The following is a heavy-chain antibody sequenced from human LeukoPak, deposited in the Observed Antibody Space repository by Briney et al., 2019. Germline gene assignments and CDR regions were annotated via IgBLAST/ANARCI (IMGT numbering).Heavy chain of an antibody. D-gene: IGHD1-26*01. V-gene: IGHV1-3*01. CDR2: INAGNGNT. Sequence: ASVKVSCKASGYTFTSYAMHWVRQAPGQRLEWMGWINAGNGNTKYSQKFQGRVTIPRDTSASTAYMELSSLRSEDTAVYYCARDSGSYSTPFDYWGQGTLVTVSS. CDR1: GYTFTSYA. J-gene: IGHJ4*02. CDR3: ARDSGSYSTPFDY.